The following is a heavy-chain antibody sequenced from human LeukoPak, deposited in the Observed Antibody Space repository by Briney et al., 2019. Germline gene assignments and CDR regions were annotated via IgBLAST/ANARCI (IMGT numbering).Heavy chain of an antibody. D-gene: IGHD6-13*01. CDR2: IKSKTDGGTP. V-gene: IGHV3-15*01. Sequence: GGSLRLSCAAFGFTFNIYGMHWVRQAPGKGLEWVGRIKSKTDGGTPDYAAPVKGRFTISRDDSKNTLYLQMNSLKTEDTAVYYCTGVSRSSWYDYWGQGTLVTVSS. CDR3: TGVSRSSWYDY. CDR1: GFTFNIYG. J-gene: IGHJ4*02.